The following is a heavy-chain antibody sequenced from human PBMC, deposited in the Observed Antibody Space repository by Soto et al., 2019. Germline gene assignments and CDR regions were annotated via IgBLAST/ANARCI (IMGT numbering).Heavy chain of an antibody. Sequence: GGSLRLSCAASGFTFSSYGMHWVRQAPGKGLEWVAVISYDGSNKYYADSVKGRFTISRDNSKNTLYLQMNSLRAEDTAVYYCAKDPGLERRGYYYGMDFWGQGTTVPVSS. CDR2: ISYDGSNK. V-gene: IGHV3-30*18. J-gene: IGHJ6*02. CDR3: AKDPGLERRGYYYGMDF. D-gene: IGHD1-1*01. CDR1: GFTFSSYG.